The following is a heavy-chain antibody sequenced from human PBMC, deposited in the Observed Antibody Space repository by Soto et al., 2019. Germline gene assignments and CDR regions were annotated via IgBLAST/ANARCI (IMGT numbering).Heavy chain of an antibody. V-gene: IGHV4-61*01. CDR2: VFFSGST. Sequence: KASETLSLTCTVSGASVGSGSFYWSWIRQPPGKGLEWIGYVFFSGSTNYNPSLKSRVTISIDTSKNQFSLKLISVTAADTAVYYCARVSTYYFDSSGSYTSDYWGQGTLVTVS. D-gene: IGHD3-22*01. CDR1: GASVGSGSFY. CDR3: ARVSTYYFDSSGSYTSDY. J-gene: IGHJ4*02.